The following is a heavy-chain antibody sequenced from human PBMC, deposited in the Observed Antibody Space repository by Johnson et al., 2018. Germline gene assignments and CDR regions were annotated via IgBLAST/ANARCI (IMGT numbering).Heavy chain of an antibody. V-gene: IGHV3-9*01. CDR2: ISWNSGNI. CDR1: GFTFHDYA. Sequence: VQLVQSGGGLVQPGRSLRLSCEVSGFTFHDYAMHWVRQAPGKGLEWVSGISWNSGNIKYADSVKGRFTISRDNANNSLDLQLTSLRTEDTAFYYCAKKTAPVIGAPRATFEYGGPGILVTVSS. CDR3: AKKTAPVIGAPRATFEY. D-gene: IGHD7-27*01. J-gene: IGHJ4*02.